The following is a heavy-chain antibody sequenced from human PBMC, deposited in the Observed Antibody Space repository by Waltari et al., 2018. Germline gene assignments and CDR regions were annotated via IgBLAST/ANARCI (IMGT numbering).Heavy chain of an antibody. CDR2: IYHSGST. D-gene: IGHD3-16*01. CDR1: GYSISSGYY. CDR3: ARHVYTTLDY. J-gene: IGHJ4*02. V-gene: IGHV4-38-2*01. Sequence: QVQLQESGPGLVKPSETLSLTCAVPGYSISSGYYWGWIRQPPGKGLEWIGNIYHSGSTYYNPSLKSRVTISVDTSKNQFSLKLSSVTAADTAVYYCARHVYTTLDYWGQGTLVTVSS.